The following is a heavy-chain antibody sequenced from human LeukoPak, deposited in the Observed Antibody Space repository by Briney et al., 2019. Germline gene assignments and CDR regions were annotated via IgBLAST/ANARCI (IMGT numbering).Heavy chain of an antibody. Sequence: SETLSLTCTASGGSISSNSYYWGWIRQPPGKGLEWIGSIYYSGITYYNPSLKSRVTISVDTSKNQFSLKLSSVTAADTAVYYCASWGATHHYFDSWGRGTLVTVSS. CDR1: GGSISSNSYY. V-gene: IGHV4-39*01. J-gene: IGHJ4*02. CDR3: ASWGATHHYFDS. D-gene: IGHD1-26*01. CDR2: IYYSGIT.